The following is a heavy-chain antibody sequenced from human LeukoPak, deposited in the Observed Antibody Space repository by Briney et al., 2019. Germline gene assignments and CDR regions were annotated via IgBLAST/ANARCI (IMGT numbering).Heavy chain of an antibody. Sequence: GGSLRLSCAASGFIFSGYWMTWVRQAPGKGLVWVSRIDIDGTGTSYADSVKGRFTISRDNAKNTVSLQMNSLKAEDTAVYYCGTVFDHWGPGILVTVSS. CDR3: GTVFDH. CDR1: GFIFSGYW. J-gene: IGHJ4*02. V-gene: IGHV3-74*01. CDR2: IDIDGTGT.